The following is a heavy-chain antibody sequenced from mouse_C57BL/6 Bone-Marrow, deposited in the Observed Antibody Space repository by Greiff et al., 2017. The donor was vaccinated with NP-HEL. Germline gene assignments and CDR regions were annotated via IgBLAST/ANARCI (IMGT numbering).Heavy chain of an antibody. CDR2: INPSNGGT. Sequence: VQLQQPGTELVKPGASVKLSCKASGYTFTSYWMHWVKQRPGQGLEWIGNINPSNGGTNYNEKFKRKATLTVDKSSSTAYMQLSSLTSEDSAVYYCARGVTPTGTIAYWGQGTLVTVSA. D-gene: IGHD4-1*01. CDR1: GYTFTSYW. J-gene: IGHJ3*01. V-gene: IGHV1-53*01. CDR3: ARGVTPTGTIAY.